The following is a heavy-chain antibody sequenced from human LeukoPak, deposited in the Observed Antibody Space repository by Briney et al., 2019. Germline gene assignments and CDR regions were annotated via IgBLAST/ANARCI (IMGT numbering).Heavy chain of an antibody. D-gene: IGHD2/OR15-2a*01. V-gene: IGHV4-4*07. Sequence: SETLSLTCTVSGGYTGSHYWSWIRQPAGKGLEWIGRISPSGTTHYNPSLGSRVTMSVDTSNNYFSLRLSSVTAADTAVYYCARVFYASGFYFWFDPWGQEILVPVSS. J-gene: IGHJ5*02. CDR3: ARVFYASGFYFWFDP. CDR1: GGYTGSHY. CDR2: ISPSGTT.